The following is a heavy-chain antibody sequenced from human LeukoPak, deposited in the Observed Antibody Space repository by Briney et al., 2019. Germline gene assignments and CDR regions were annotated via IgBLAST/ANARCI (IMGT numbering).Heavy chain of an antibody. V-gene: IGHV4-61*08. D-gene: IGHD3-22*01. Sequence: PSETLSLTCTVSGGSISSGGYYWSWIRQHPGKGLEWIGYIYDSESTDYNPSLKSRVTISIDTSKTQISLKLNSVTAADTAVYYCARGGAVGGYYSSPVPSNFDQWGQGTLVTVSS. CDR1: GGSISSGGYY. J-gene: IGHJ4*02. CDR3: ARGGAVGGYYSSPVPSNFDQ. CDR2: IYDSEST.